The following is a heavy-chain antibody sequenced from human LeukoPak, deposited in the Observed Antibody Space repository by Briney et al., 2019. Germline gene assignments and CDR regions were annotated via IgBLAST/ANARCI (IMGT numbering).Heavy chain of an antibody. CDR3: TTGGARHGFDV. Sequence: PGGSLRLSCAASGFTVSSNYMNWVRQAPGKGLEWVSIIYSGGSTYYADSVKGRFTISRDTSKNTLYLQMNSLRVEDTAVYYCTTGGARHGFDVWGQGTMVTVSS. CDR2: IYSGGST. D-gene: IGHD3-10*01. V-gene: IGHV3-66*01. J-gene: IGHJ3*01. CDR1: GFTVSSNY.